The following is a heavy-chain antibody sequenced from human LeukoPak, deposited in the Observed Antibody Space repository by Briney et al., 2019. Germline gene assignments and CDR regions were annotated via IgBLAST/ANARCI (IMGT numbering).Heavy chain of an antibody. CDR1: SFSDT. J-gene: IGHJ4*02. Sequence: SFSDTWMSWVRQSPGKGLEWIGYIYHSGSTYYNPSLKSRVTISVDRSKNQFSLKLSSVTAADTAVYYCARGVAWFGEFPFDYWGQGTLVTVSS. CDR2: IYHSGST. CDR3: ARGVAWFGEFPFDY. D-gene: IGHD3-10*01. V-gene: IGHV4-30-2*06.